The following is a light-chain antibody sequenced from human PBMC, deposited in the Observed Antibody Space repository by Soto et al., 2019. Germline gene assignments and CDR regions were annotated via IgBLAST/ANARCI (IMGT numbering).Light chain of an antibody. CDR3: SSYTSSSTLEVV. V-gene: IGLV2-14*01. Sequence: QYALTQPASVSGSPGQSSTISCTGTSSDVGGYNYVSWYQQHPGKAPKLMIYDVSNRPSGVSNRFSGSKSGNTASLTISGLQAEDEADYYCSSYTSSSTLEVVFGGGTKLTVL. CDR1: SSDVGGYNY. CDR2: DVS. J-gene: IGLJ2*01.